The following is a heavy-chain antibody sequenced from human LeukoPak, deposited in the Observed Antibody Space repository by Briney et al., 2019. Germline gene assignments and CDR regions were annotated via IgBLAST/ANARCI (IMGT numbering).Heavy chain of an antibody. CDR3: ARSTPSLLAYYYYGMDV. CDR1: GGTFSSYA. V-gene: IGHV1-69*13. J-gene: IGHJ6*02. Sequence: ASVKVSCKASGGTFSSYAISWVRQAPGQGLEWMGGIIPIFGTANYAQKFQGRVTITADESTSTAYMELSSLRSEDTAVYYCARSTPSLLAYYYYGMDVWGQGTTVTVSS. CDR2: IIPIFGTA.